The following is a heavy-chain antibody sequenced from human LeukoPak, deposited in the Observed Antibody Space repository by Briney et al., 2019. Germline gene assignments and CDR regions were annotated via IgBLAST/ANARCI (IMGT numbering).Heavy chain of an antibody. D-gene: IGHD2-15*01. J-gene: IGHJ4*02. CDR1: GFTFSSYE. CDR2: ISSSGSTI. CDR3: AKGGVVGTRYYFDS. Sequence: GGSLRLSCAASGFTFSSYEMNWVRQAPGKGLEWVSYISSSGSTIYYADSVKGRFTISRDNAKNSLYLQMNSLRAEDTAVYYCAKGGVVGTRYYFDSWGQGTLVTVSS. V-gene: IGHV3-48*03.